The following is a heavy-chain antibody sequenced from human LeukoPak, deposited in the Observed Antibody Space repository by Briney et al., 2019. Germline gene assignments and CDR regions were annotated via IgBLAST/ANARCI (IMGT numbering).Heavy chain of an antibody. CDR3: ARSRLLLDY. D-gene: IGHD2-21*02. CDR1: GYTFITCY. J-gene: IGHJ4*02. Sequence: ASVKVSCKASGYTFITCYIHWVRQAPGQGLEWMGIISPSGGSTTYAQRFQGRVTMTGDTSTSTVYMELSSLRSEDTAVYYCARSRLLLDYWGQGTLVTVSS. V-gene: IGHV1-46*01. CDR2: ISPSGGST.